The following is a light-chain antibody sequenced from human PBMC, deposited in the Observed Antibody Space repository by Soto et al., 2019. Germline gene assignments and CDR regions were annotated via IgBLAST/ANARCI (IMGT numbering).Light chain of an antibody. CDR3: QQYNNWPPFT. V-gene: IGKV3-15*01. CDR2: DAS. J-gene: IGKJ3*01. CDR1: QSLTTN. Sequence: EVVMTQSPGTLSVSPGERAILSCRASQSLTTNLAWYQQKPGQAPRLLIHDASTRATGIPARFSGSGSGTEFTLTISSLQSEDFAVYYCQQYNNWPPFTFGPGTKVDIK.